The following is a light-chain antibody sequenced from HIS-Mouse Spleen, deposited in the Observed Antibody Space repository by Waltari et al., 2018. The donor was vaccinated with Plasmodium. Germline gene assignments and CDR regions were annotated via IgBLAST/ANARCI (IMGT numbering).Light chain of an antibody. CDR2: GAS. CDR3: QQYGSSPYT. J-gene: IGKJ2*01. V-gene: IGKV3-20*01. Sequence: IGLTPSPGSLSLSPGDRASLSCRASQSVSRSYFAWYQQKPGQAPRLLIYGASSRATGIPDRCSGSGAGTDFTLTISRLEPEDFAVYYCQQYGSSPYTFGQGTKLEIK. CDR1: QSVSRSY.